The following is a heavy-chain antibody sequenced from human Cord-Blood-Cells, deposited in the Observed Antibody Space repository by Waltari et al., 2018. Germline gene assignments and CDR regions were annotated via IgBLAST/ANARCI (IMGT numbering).Heavy chain of an antibody. J-gene: IGHJ2*01. CDR3: ARDLNWGEPRYWYFDL. V-gene: IGHV4-38-2*02. CDR2: IYHSGST. D-gene: IGHD7-27*01. Sequence: QVQLQESGPGLVKPSETLSLTCAVSGYSLSSGYYWGWIRQPPGKGLEWIGSIYHSGSTYYNPSLKSRVTISVDTSKNQFSLKLSSVTAADTAVYYCARDLNWGEPRYWYFDLWGRGTLVTVSS. CDR1: GYSLSSGYY.